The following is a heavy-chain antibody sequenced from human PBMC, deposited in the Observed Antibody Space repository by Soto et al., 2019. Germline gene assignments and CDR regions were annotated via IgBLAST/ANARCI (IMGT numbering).Heavy chain of an antibody. V-gene: IGHV2-5*02. CDR1: GFSLSTSGVG. D-gene: IGHD2-21*02. CDR2: IYWDDDK. J-gene: IGHJ6*02. Sequence: QITLKESGPTLVKPTQPLTLTCTFAGFSLSTSGVGVGWIRQPPGKALEWLAHIYWDDDKRYSPSLRSMLTISKDTSKNQVVLTMTNMDPVDRATYYCIQSRCGGDCLQSYASHHDYGMDAWGQGTTVTVSS. CDR3: IQSRCGGDCLQSYASHHDYGMDA.